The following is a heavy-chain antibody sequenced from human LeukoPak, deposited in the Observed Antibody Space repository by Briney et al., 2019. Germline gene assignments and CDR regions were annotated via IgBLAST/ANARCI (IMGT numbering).Heavy chain of an antibody. Sequence: SETLSLTCTVSGGSISSYYWSWIRQPPGKGLEWIGYIYYSGSTNYNPSLKSRVTISVDTSKNQFSLKLSSVTAADTAVYYCARRRGHILTTFDYWGQGTLVTVSS. CDR3: ARRRGHILTTFDY. V-gene: IGHV4-59*08. CDR1: GGSISSYY. J-gene: IGHJ4*02. CDR2: IYYSGST. D-gene: IGHD3-9*01.